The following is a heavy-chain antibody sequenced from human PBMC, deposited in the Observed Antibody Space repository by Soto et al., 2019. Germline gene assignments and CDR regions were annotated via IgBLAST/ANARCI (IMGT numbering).Heavy chain of an antibody. V-gene: IGHV1-18*01. Sequence: QVQLVQSGAEVKKPGATVKVSCKASGYTCTSYGISWVRQAPGQGLEWMGWISGYNGNTKSAQKLQGGVTMTSVTATSTAYMELSRTRCDDTVVYYCARDLGGQIVDYWGQGALVTVSS. CDR1: GYTCTSYG. D-gene: IGHD1-26*01. CDR3: ARDLGGQIVDY. J-gene: IGHJ4*02. CDR2: ISGYNGNT.